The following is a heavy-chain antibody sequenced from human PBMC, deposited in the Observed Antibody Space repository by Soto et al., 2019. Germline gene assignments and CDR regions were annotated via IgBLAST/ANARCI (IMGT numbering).Heavy chain of an antibody. V-gene: IGHV4-59*08. CDR3: ARIRLSYYDFWSGYYRAHDAFDI. CDR2: IYYSGST. CDR1: GGSISSYY. Sequence: PSETLSLTCTVSGGSISSYYLSWIRQPPGKGLEWIGYIYYSGSTNYNPSLKSRVTISVDTSKNQFSLKLSSVTAADTAVYYCARIRLSYYDFWSGYYRAHDAFDIWGQGTMVTVSS. J-gene: IGHJ3*02. D-gene: IGHD3-3*01.